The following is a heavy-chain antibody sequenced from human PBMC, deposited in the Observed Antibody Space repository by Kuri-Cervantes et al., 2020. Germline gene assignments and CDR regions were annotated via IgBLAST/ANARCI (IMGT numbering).Heavy chain of an antibody. V-gene: IGHV4-30-2*01. CDR2: IYHSGST. D-gene: IGHD3-3*01. CDR3: ARGAVFGVVSWFDP. CDR1: GGSISSGGYS. Sequence: LRLSCAVSGGSISSGGYSWSWIRQPPGKGLEWIGYIYHSGSTYYNPSLKSRVTISVDRSKNQFSLKLSSVTAADTAVYYCARGAVFGVVSWFDPWGQGTLVTVSS. J-gene: IGHJ5*02.